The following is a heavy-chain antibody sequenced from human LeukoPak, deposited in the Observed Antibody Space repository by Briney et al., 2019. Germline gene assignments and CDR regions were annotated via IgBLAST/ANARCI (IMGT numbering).Heavy chain of an antibody. CDR2: IYPGDSDT. Sequence: GESLKISCKGSGYSFTSYWIGWVRQMPGKGLEWMGIIYPGDSDTRYSPSFQGQVTISADKSISTAYLQWSSLKASDTAMYYCARGPRQPDPYYYYMDVWGKGTTVTVSS. J-gene: IGHJ6*03. D-gene: IGHD6-13*01. V-gene: IGHV5-51*01. CDR1: GYSFTSYW. CDR3: ARGPRQPDPYYYYMDV.